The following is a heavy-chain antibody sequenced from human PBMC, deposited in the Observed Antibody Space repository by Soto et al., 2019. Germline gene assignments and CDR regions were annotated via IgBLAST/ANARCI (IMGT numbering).Heavy chain of an antibody. CDR3: ARGTPTPGIDS. J-gene: IGHJ4*02. CDR2: ISGSGDRT. Sequence: EVQLLESGGGLVQPGGSLRLSCTASGFSFSVYTMSWVRQAPGKGLEWVSGISGSGDRTNYADSVKGRFTISRDNAKSSLYLQMDSLRAEDTAVYYCARGTPTPGIDSWGQGTLVTVSS. CDR1: GFSFSVYT. D-gene: IGHD1-26*01. V-gene: IGHV3-23*01.